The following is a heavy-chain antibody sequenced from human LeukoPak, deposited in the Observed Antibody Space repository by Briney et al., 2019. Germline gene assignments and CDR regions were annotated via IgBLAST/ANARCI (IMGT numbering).Heavy chain of an antibody. V-gene: IGHV4-59*08. J-gene: IGHJ5*02. CDR2: VSYSGST. CDR1: GGSISNYY. Sequence: PSETLSLTCTVSGGSISNYYWSWIRQPPGKGLEWLGYVSYSGSTNYNPSLRSRVTMSVDTSKNQFSLKLTSVTAADTAVYYCARQSYDYGANGRNCFDPWGHGAQVTVSS. CDR3: ARQSYDYGANGRNCFDP. D-gene: IGHD4-23*01.